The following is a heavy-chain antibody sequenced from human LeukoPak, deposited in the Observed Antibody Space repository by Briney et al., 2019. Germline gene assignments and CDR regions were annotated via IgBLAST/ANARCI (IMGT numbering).Heavy chain of an antibody. CDR2: IKQDGSEK. J-gene: IGHJ6*03. Sequence: PGGSLRLSCAASGFTFCRYSMSWVRQAPGKGLEWVANIKQDGSEKYYVDSVKGRFTISRDNAKNSLYLQMNSLRAEDTAVYYCARDLHYYYYYMDVWGKGTTVTVSS. CDR1: GFTFCRYS. V-gene: IGHV3-7*01. CDR3: ARDLHYYYYYMDV.